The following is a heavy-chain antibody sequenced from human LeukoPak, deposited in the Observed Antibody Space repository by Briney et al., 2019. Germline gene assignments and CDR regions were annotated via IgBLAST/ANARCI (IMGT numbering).Heavy chain of an antibody. CDR1: GGTFSSYA. Sequence: SVKVSCKASGGTFSSYAISWVRQAPGQGLEWMGRIIPILGIANYAQKFQGRVTITADKSTSTAYMELSSLRSEDTVVYYCARRLAPDYYGSGSYPPYGMDVWGQGTTVTVSS. J-gene: IGHJ6*02. CDR3: ARRLAPDYYGSGSYPPYGMDV. V-gene: IGHV1-69*04. D-gene: IGHD3-10*01. CDR2: IIPILGIA.